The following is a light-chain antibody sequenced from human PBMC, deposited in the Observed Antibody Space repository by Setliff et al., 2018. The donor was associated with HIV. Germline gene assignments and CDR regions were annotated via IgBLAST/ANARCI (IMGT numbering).Light chain of an antibody. CDR1: QSVLYSSNNKNY. CDR3: QQYYSTPVT. V-gene: IGKV4-1*01. J-gene: IGKJ2*01. CDR2: WAS. Sequence: DIVMTQSPDSLAVSLGERATINCKSSQSVLYSSNNKNYLAWHQQKPGQPPKLLIYWASTRESGVPDRFSGSGSGTDFTLTISSLQAEDVAVYYCQQYYSTPVTFGQGTKVDIK.